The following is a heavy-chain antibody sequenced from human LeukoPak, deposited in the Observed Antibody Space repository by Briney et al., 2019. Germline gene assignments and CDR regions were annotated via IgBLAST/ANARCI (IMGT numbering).Heavy chain of an antibody. J-gene: IGHJ6*03. CDR3: ARQVSDYFYYYIDV. CDR1: GGSISSSSYY. CDR2: IYYSGTT. Sequence: SETLSLTCSVSGGSISSSSYYWNWIRQPPGKGLEWVGSIYYSGTTYYNSSLKSRVTISEDTSKNRFSLMLTSVTAADTAVYYCARQVSDYFYYYIDVWGEGTTVIVSS. V-gene: IGHV4-39*01.